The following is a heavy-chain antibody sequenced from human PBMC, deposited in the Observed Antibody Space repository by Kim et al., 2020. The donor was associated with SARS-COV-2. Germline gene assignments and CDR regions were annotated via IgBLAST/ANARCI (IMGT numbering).Heavy chain of an antibody. D-gene: IGHD2-21*02. CDR1: GYFISSGYH. CDR3: ARMAASPGTKEPVVTTVMYYFDS. J-gene: IGHJ4*02. Sequence: SETLSLTCTVSGYFISSGYHWGWVRQPPGEGLEWIGGIFHGGTTYYNPSLADPSLKSRVTISVDTSKNQFSLKVISVTAEDTAVYYCARMAASPGTKEPVVTTVMYYFDSWGQGTLVTVSS. V-gene: IGHV4-38-2*02. CDR2: IFHGGTT.